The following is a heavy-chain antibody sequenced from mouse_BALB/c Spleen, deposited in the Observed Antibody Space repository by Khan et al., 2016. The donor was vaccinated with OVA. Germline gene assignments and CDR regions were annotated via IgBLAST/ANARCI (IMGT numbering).Heavy chain of an antibody. J-gene: IGHJ2*01. CDR2: ISYSGGT. V-gene: IGHV3-2*02. CDR1: GYSITSGYA. CDR3: ARGNYYGYYCDY. D-gene: IGHD1-1*01. Sequence: EVELVESGPGLVKPSQSLSLTCTVTGYSITSGYAWNWIRQFPGNKLEWMGYISYSGGTSYNPSLKSRISITRDTSKNQFFLQLNSVTTEDTATYYCARGNYYGYYCDYWGRGTTLTVSS.